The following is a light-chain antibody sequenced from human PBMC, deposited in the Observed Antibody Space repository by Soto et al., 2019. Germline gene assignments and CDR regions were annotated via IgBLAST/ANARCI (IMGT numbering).Light chain of an antibody. CDR1: QSISSNF. Sequence: EIVLTQSPGTLSLSPGDRATLSCRASQSISSNFLAWYQHKPGQSPRLLIYGGSTRATGVPDRFSGSGSGTDFTLTISRLEPEDFALYYCQQYGNSPLTFGGGTKVDIK. V-gene: IGKV3-20*01. CDR2: GGS. J-gene: IGKJ4*01. CDR3: QQYGNSPLT.